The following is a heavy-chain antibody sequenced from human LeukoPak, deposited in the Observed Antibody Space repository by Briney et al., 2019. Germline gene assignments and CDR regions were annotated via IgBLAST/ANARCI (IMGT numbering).Heavy chain of an antibody. J-gene: IGHJ4*02. CDR2: INHSGST. Sequence: SETLSLTCAVYGGSFSGYYWSWIRQPPGKGLEWIGEINHSGSTNYNPSLKSRVTISVDTSKNQFSLKLSSVTAADTAVYYCARFELFGRRHDYWGQGTLVTVSS. CDR3: ARFELFGRRHDY. V-gene: IGHV4-34*01. CDR1: GGSFSGYY. D-gene: IGHD1-7*01.